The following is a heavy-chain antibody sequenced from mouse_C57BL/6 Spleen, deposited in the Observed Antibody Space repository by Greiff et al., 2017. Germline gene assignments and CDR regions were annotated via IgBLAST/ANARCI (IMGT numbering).Heavy chain of an antibody. Sequence: DVMLVESGEGLVKPGGSLKLSCAASGFTFSSYAMSWVRQTPEKRLEWVAYISSGGDYIYYADTVKGRFTISRDNARNTLYLQMSSLKSEDTAMYYCTRESNYPYYFDYWGQGTTLTVSS. J-gene: IGHJ2*01. D-gene: IGHD2-5*01. CDR3: TRESNYPYYFDY. V-gene: IGHV5-9-1*02. CDR1: GFTFSSYA. CDR2: ISSGGDYI.